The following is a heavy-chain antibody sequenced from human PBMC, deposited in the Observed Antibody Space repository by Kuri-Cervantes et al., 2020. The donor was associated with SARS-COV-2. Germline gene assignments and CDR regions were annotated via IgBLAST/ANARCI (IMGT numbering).Heavy chain of an antibody. Sequence: SETLSLTCTVSGGSISSSSYYWGWIRQPPGKGLEWIGSMYYSGSTYYNPSLKSRVTISVDTSKNQFSLKLSSVTAADTAVYYCASRNDMITFGGVIVMGFDYWGQGTLVTVSS. D-gene: IGHD3-16*02. CDR1: GGSISSSSYY. CDR3: ASRNDMITFGGVIVMGFDY. V-gene: IGHV4-39*01. CDR2: MYYSGST. J-gene: IGHJ4*02.